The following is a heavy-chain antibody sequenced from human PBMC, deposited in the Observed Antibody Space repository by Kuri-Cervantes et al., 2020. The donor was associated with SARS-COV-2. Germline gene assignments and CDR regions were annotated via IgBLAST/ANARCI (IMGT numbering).Heavy chain of an antibody. CDR3: AKDRRCSVGNCYIESLYQ. D-gene: IGHD2-15*01. Sequence: GGSLRLSCAASGFTFSNYAMHWVRQAPGKGLEWVAFIWHDGSNKYYVDAVKGRFTISRDNSKNTVFLQMKSLRVEDTAIYYCAKDRRCSVGNCYIESLYQWGQGTLVTVSS. CDR2: IWHDGSNK. CDR1: GFTFSNYA. V-gene: IGHV3-30*02. J-gene: IGHJ1*01.